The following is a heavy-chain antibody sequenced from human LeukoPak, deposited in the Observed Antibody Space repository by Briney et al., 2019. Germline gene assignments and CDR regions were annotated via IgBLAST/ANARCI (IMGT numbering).Heavy chain of an antibody. V-gene: IGHV3-53*01. CDR3: ARATTVGSLYFDY. J-gene: IGHJ4*02. CDR2: IYSGGNT. CDR1: GFIVSSDY. D-gene: IGHD2-15*01. Sequence: PGGSLRLSCAASGFIVSSDYMSWVRQAPGKGLECVSVIYSGGNTYYADSVKGRFTISRDNSKNTVYLQMNSLRAEDTAVYYCARATTVGSLYFDYWGQGTLVTVSS.